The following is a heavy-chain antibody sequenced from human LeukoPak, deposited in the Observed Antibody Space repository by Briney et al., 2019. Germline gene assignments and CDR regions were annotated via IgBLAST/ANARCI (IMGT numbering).Heavy chain of an antibody. CDR1: GFTFSSYW. D-gene: IGHD4-17*01. V-gene: IGHV3-7*01. J-gene: IGHJ6*02. CDR3: ARATVTTPYYYYGMDV. CDR2: IKQDGSEK. Sequence: TGGSLRLSCAASGFTFSSYWMSWVRQAPGKGLEWVANIKQDGSEKYYVDSVKGRFTISRDNAKNSLYLQMNSLRAEDTAVYYCARATVTTPYYYYGMDVWGQGTTVTVSS.